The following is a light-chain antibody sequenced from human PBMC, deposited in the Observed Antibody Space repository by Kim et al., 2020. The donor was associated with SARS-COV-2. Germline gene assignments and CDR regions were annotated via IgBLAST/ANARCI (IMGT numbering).Light chain of an antibody. V-gene: IGLV7-43*01. CDR3: LLYYGGARV. Sequence: QAVVTQEPSLTVSPGGTATLTCASTTGAVTSAYYPNWFQQKPGQTPRALIYSSSKEHSWTPARFSGSLLGGKAALTLSGVQPEDEAVYYCLLYYGGARVFGGGTKLTVL. J-gene: IGLJ3*02. CDR1: TGAVTSAYY. CDR2: SSS.